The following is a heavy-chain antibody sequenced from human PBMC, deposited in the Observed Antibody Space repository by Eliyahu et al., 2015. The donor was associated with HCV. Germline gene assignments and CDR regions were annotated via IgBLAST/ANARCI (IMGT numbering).Heavy chain of an antibody. CDR2: ICPRDSET. V-gene: IGHV5-51*01. D-gene: IGHD1-20*01. Sequence: EVQLVQSGAEVKKPGESLXISXKASEYSFTSYWIGWVRXMPGKGLEWMGIICPRDSETKYSPSFQGQVTFSVDKSTSTAYLHWSSLKASDTAMYYCARQSGLTSDHWGQGTLVTVSS. CDR3: ARQSGLTSDH. CDR1: EYSFTSYW. J-gene: IGHJ4*02.